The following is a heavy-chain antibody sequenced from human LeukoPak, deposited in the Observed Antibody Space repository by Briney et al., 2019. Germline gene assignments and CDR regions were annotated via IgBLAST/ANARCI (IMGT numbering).Heavy chain of an antibody. Sequence: GGSLRLSCAASGFTFSTSWMHWVRQAPGKGLVWVSRINDDGSTTTHADSVKGRFTISRDNAKNTLYLEMNSLRAEDTAVYYCARSQGTMTSPFDYWGQGTLVTVSS. CDR1: GFTFSTSW. V-gene: IGHV3-74*01. J-gene: IGHJ4*02. D-gene: IGHD3-22*01. CDR3: ARSQGTMTSPFDY. CDR2: INDDGSTT.